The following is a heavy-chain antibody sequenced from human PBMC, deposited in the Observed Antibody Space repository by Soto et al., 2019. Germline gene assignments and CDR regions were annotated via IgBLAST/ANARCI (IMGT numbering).Heavy chain of an antibody. CDR2: ISSSSSYI. D-gene: IGHD3-10*01. CDR3: ARDPGYYGSGSYYMEEVYFQH. V-gene: IGHV3-21*01. Sequence: GGSLRLSCAASGFTFSSYSMNWVRQAPGKGLEWVSSISSSSSYIYYADSVKGRFTISRDNAKNSLYLQMNSLRAEDTALYYCARDPGYYGSGSYYMEEVYFQHWGQGTLVTVSS. CDR1: GFTFSSYS. J-gene: IGHJ1*01.